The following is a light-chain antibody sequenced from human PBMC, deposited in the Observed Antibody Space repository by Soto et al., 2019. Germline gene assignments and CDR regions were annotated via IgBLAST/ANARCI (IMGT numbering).Light chain of an antibody. V-gene: IGKV3-20*01. Sequence: EIVLTQSPGTLSLSPGERATLSCRASQSVSSSYLAWYQQKPGQTPRLLIYAASTRAAGVPGRFSGSGSGTDFSLTINRLELEDFAVYYCQQYGTAPFTFGQGTKVEIK. J-gene: IGKJ1*01. CDR1: QSVSSSY. CDR2: AAS. CDR3: QQYGTAPFT.